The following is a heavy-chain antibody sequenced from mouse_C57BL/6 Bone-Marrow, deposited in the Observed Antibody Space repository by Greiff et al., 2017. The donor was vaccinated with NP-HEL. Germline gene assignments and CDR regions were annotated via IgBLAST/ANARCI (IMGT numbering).Heavy chain of an antibody. CDR3: ARAPYYFDY. J-gene: IGHJ2*01. Sequence: VQRVESGPGLVAPSQCLSITCTVSGFSFTSYAISWVRQPPGKGLEWLGVIWTGGGTNYNSALKSRLSISKDNSKSQVFLKMNSLQTDDTARYYCARAPYYFDYWGQGTTLTVSS. V-gene: IGHV2-9-1*01. CDR1: GFSFTSYA. CDR2: IWTGGGT.